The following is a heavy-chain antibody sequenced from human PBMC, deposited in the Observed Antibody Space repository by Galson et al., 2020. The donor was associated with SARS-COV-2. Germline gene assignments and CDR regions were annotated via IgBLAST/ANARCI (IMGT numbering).Heavy chain of an antibody. Sequence: SETLSLTCTVSGYSISSGYFWGWIRQPPGKGLEWIGSIYHSGSTYFNPSLKSRVTISVDTSKNQFSLKLSSVTAADTAVYYCARDRGGLLWFGELGYYWGQGTLVTVSS. J-gene: IGHJ4*02. D-gene: IGHD3-10*01. V-gene: IGHV4-38-2*02. CDR1: GYSISSGYF. CDR2: IYHSGST. CDR3: ARDRGGLLWFGELGYY.